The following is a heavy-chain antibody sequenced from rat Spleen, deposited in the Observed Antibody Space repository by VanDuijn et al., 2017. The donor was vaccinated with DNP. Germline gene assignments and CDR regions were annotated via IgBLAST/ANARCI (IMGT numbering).Heavy chain of an antibody. CDR2: ILYDGGNS. D-gene: IGHD1-4*01. V-gene: IGHV5S10*01. CDR3: ARAGSRYAMDV. Sequence: EVQPVESGGGLVQPGNSLKLSCAASGFTFSVYNMAWVRQLPTKRLEWVATILYDGGNSVYRDSVKGRFTISRDNAKNTQYLQMNSLRSEDTATYYCARAGSRYAMDVWGQGTMVTVSA. J-gene: IGHJ4*01. CDR1: GFTFSVYN.